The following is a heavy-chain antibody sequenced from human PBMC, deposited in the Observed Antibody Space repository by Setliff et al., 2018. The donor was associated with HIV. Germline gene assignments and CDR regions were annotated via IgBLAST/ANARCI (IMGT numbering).Heavy chain of an antibody. CDR2: IYSGGTT. V-gene: IGHV3-53*01. CDR3: ARSPQGGYFDY. J-gene: IGHJ4*03. CDR1: GFTVSSNY. Sequence: GGSLRLSCAASGFTVSSNYMNWVRQAPGKGLEWVSIIYSGGTTYYADSVKGRFTISRDNSKNTLYLQMNSLRVEDTAVCHCARSPQGGYFDYWGQGTLVTVSS.